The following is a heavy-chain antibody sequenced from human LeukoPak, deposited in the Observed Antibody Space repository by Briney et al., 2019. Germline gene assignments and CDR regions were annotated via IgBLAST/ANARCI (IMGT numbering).Heavy chain of an antibody. J-gene: IGHJ3*02. CDR1: GVTFSIYS. D-gene: IGHD3-22*01. V-gene: IGHV3-21*01. Sequence: GGSLRLSCAPSGVTFSIYSMNWVRQAPGEWLGWGSSIISSRSYRYYAGSVKGRFTISTDNAKNSLYLQKNSLRAEDPAVYYCARARYYASSGYCYVYAFDIWGQGTMVTVSS. CDR3: ARARYYASSGYCYVYAFDI. CDR2: IISSRSYR.